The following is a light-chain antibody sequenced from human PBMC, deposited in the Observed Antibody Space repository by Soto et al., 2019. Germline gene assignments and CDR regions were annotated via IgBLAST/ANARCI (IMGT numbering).Light chain of an antibody. J-gene: IGLJ1*01. CDR3: SSYTTSSTRV. V-gene: IGLV2-14*01. Sequence: QSVLTQPASVSGSPGQSIAISCTGSSSDIGIYKYVSWYQQHPGKVPKLIIYEVTNRPSGVSNRSSGSKSGNTASLTISGLQAEDEADYYCSSYTTSSTRVFGPGTKGTVL. CDR2: EVT. CDR1: SSDIGIYKY.